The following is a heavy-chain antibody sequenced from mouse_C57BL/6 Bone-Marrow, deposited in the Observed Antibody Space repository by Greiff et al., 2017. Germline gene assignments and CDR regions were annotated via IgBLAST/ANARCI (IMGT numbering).Heavy chain of an antibody. Sequence: QVQLQQSGAELVKPGASVKMSCKASGYTFTSYWITWVKQRPGQGLEWIGDIYPGSGSTNYNEKFKSKATLTVDTSSSTAYMQLSSLTSEDSAVYYCARQLRLGVTNAMDYWGQGTSVTVSS. CDR2: IYPGSGST. CDR1: GYTFTSYW. V-gene: IGHV1-55*01. D-gene: IGHD3-2*02. CDR3: ARQLRLGVTNAMDY. J-gene: IGHJ4*01.